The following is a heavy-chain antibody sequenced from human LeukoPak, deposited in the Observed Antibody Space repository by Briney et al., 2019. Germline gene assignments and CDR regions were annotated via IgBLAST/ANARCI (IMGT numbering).Heavy chain of an antibody. CDR1: GFTFRNYA. J-gene: IGHJ5*02. CDR2: IRNNGDST. V-gene: IGHV3-23*01. D-gene: IGHD4-11*01. Sequence: GGSLRLSCAASGFTFRNYAMTWVRQAPGKGLEWVSGIRNNGDSTDYSDSVKGRFTISRDNSRNTLYLQMSSLRAEDTALYYCAKMFSGTVTWGQGTLVTVSS. CDR3: AKMFSGTVT.